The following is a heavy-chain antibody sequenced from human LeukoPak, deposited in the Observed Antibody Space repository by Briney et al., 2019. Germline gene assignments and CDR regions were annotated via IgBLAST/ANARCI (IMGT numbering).Heavy chain of an antibody. V-gene: IGHV1-3*01. CDR1: GYTFTSYA. D-gene: IGHD6-13*01. CDR2: INAGNGNT. Sequence: ASVKVSCKASGYTFTSYAMHWVRQAPGQRLEWMGWINAGNGNTKYSLKFQGRVTITRDTSASTAYMELSSLRSEDTAVYYCARERAAAVDYWGQGTLVTVSS. CDR3: ARERAAAVDY. J-gene: IGHJ4*02.